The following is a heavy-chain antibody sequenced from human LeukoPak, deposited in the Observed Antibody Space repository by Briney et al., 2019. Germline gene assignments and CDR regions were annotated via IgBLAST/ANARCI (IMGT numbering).Heavy chain of an antibody. J-gene: IGHJ3*02. V-gene: IGHV3-21*01. Sequence: GGSLRLSCAASGFTFSSYIMNWVRQAPGKGLEWVSSISSSSSYIYYADSVKGRFTISRDNAKNSLYLQMNSLRAEDTAVYYCARDFLVGAFDIWGQGTMVTVSS. CDR1: GFTFSSYI. CDR3: ARDFLVGAFDI. CDR2: ISSSSSYI. D-gene: IGHD2-2*01.